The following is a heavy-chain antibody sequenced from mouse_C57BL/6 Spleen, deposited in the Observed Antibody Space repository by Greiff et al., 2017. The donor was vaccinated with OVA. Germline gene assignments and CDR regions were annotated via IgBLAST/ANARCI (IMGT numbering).Heavy chain of an antibody. Sequence: VQVVESGPGLVAPSQSLSITCTVSGFSLTSYGVHWVRQPPGKGLEWLVVIWSDGSTTYNSALKSRLSISKDNSKSQVFLKMNSLQTDDTAMYYCARGSPYYSNSAWFAYWGQGTLVTVSA. CDR3: ARGSPYYSNSAWFAY. CDR1: GFSLTSYG. D-gene: IGHD2-5*01. CDR2: IWSDGST. J-gene: IGHJ3*01. V-gene: IGHV2-6*03.